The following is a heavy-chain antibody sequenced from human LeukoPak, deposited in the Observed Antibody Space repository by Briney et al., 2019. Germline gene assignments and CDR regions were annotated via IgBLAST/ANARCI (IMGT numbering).Heavy chain of an antibody. CDR3: ARRWPDCSGGSCYSGWFDP. CDR1: GYSFTSYW. CDR2: IYPGDSDT. V-gene: IGHV5-51*01. Sequence: GESLKISCKGSGYSFTSYWIGWVRQMPGKGLEWMGIIYPGDSDTRYSPSFQGQVTISADKSISTAYLQWSSLKASDTAMYYCARRWPDCSGGSCYSGWFDPWGQGTLVTVSS. J-gene: IGHJ5*02. D-gene: IGHD2-15*01.